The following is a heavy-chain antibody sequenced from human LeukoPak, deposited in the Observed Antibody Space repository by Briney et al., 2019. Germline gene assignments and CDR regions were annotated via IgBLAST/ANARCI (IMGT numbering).Heavy chain of an antibody. V-gene: IGHV3-7*04. J-gene: IGHJ4*02. CDR3: ARDSPGYLAYDS. CDR2: IKEDGSAT. D-gene: IGHD1-1*01. Sequence: GGSLRLSCAASGFTFSTYEMNWVRQAPGKGPEWVANIKEDGSATYYVDSVKDRFTISRDNAKKSLYLQMNSLRAEDTAVYYCARDSPGYLAYDSWGQGTLVTVSS. CDR1: GFTFSTYE.